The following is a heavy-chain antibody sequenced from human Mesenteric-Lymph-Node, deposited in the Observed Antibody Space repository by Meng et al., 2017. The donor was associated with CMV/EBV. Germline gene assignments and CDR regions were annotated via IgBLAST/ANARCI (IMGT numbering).Heavy chain of an antibody. CDR3: ARSPFWSGYYVDY. CDR2: IKQDGGEM. J-gene: IGHJ4*01. Sequence: GESLKISCAASGFTFSNFWMNWVRQAPGKGLEWVANIKQDGGEMYYADSVKDRFTISRDNPKNSLYLQMNSLRVEDTAIYYCARSPFWSGYYVDYWGHGTLVTVS. CDR1: GFTFSNFW. V-gene: IGHV3-7*01. D-gene: IGHD3-3*01.